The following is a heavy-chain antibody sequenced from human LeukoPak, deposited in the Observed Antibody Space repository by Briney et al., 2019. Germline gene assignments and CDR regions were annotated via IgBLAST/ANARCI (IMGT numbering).Heavy chain of an antibody. CDR2: IRYDGSNK. CDR3: AKDCYSSSWYGGYYYYYMDV. J-gene: IGHJ6*03. V-gene: IGHV3-30*02. Sequence: GGSLRLSCGASGFTFSNYGMLWVRQAPGKGLEWVAFIRYDGSNKYYADSVKGRFTIPRDNSKNTLYLQMDSLRAEDTAVYYCAKDCYSSSWYGGYYYYYMDVWGKGTTVTISS. CDR1: GFTFSNYG. D-gene: IGHD6-13*01.